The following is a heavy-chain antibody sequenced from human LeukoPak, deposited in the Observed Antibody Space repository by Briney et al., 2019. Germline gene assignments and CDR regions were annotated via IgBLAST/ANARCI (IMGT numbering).Heavy chain of an antibody. CDR1: GFTFSSYA. V-gene: IGHV3-23*01. CDR2: ISGSGGST. Sequence: GESLRLSCAASGFTFSSYAMSWVRQAPGKGLEWVSAISGSGGSTYYADSVKGRFAISRDNSKNTLYLQMNSLRAEDTAVYYCAKDYDILTGYQDYFDYWGQGTLVTVSS. J-gene: IGHJ4*02. D-gene: IGHD3-9*01. CDR3: AKDYDILTGYQDYFDY.